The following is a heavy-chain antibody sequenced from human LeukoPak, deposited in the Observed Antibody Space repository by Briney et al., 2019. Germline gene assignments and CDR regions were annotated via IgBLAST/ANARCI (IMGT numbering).Heavy chain of an antibody. CDR2: IYSGGST. CDR3: ATISYENAFDI. V-gene: IGHV3-53*01. D-gene: IGHD3-3*01. CDR1: GFTVSSNC. J-gene: IGHJ3*02. Sequence: PGGSLRLSCAASGFTVSSNCVSWVRQAPGKGLEWVSVIYSGGSTYYAGSVKGRFTISRDNSKNTLYLQMNSLRAEDTAVYYCATISYENAFDIWGQGTMVTVSS.